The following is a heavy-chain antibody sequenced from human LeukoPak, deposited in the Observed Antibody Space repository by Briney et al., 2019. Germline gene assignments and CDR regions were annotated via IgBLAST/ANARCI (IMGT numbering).Heavy chain of an antibody. CDR1: GFTFSSYG. V-gene: IGHV3-33*01. J-gene: IGHJ6*03. Sequence: PGGSLRLSCAASGFTFSSYGMHWVRQAPGKGLEWVAVIWYDGSNKYYADSVKGRFTISRDNSKNTPYLQMNSLRAEDTAVYYCARESLTSRYYYMDVWGKGTTVTVSS. CDR3: ARESLTSRYYYMDV. CDR2: IWYDGSNK.